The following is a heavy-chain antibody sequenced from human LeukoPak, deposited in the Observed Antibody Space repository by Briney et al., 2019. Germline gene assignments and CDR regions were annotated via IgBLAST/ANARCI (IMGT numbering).Heavy chain of an antibody. CDR2: ISRTGNSI. D-gene: IGHD6-13*01. Sequence: GGSLRLSCAASGFTLSSYEMNWVRLAPGKGLEWISYISRTGNSIYYADSVKGRFTISRDSAKNSLYLQMNSLRAEDTAVYYCARGPYSSNWYVDYWGQGTMVTVAS. CDR3: ARGPYSSNWYVDY. V-gene: IGHV3-48*03. CDR1: GFTLSSYE. J-gene: IGHJ4*02.